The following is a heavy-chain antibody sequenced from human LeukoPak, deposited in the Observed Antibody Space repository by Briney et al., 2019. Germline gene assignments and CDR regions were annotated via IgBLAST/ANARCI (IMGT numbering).Heavy chain of an antibody. J-gene: IGHJ4*02. CDR2: IYYSGST. V-gene: IGHV4-59*01. D-gene: IGHD2-2*01. Sequence: SETLSLTCTVSGDSIGSSYWSWIRQPPGKGLEWIGYIYYSGSTSYNPSLKSRATISVDTSKNQFSLKLSSVTAADTAVYYCAKPMCSSTSCYRYFDYWGQGSPVTVSS. CDR1: GDSIGSSY. CDR3: AKPMCSSTSCYRYFDY.